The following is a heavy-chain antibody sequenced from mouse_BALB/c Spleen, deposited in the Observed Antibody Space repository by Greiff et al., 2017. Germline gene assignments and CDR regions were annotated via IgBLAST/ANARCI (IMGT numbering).Heavy chain of an antibody. J-gene: IGHJ4*01. CDR2: INPSTGYT. D-gene: IGHD2-14*01. CDR3: TRDRYEAMDY. Sequence: VQLQQSGAELAKPGASVKMSCKASGYTFTSYWMHWVKQRPGQGLEWIGYINPSTGYTEYNQKFKDKATLTADKSSSTAYMQLSSLTSEDAAVYYGTRDRYEAMDYWGQGTSVTVSS. CDR1: GYTFTSYW. V-gene: IGHV1-7*01.